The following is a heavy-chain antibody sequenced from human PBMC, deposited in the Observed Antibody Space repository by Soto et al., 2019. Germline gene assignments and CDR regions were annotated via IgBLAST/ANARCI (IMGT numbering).Heavy chain of an antibody. CDR2: ISYDGTNK. J-gene: IGHJ6*02. D-gene: IGHD3-3*01. CDR1: RFAFSTYG. CDR3: AKDYVLEWLRYYYGMDV. Sequence: QVQLVESGGGVVQPGRSLRLSCAASRFAFSTYGMHWVRQAPGKGLEWVAVISYDGTNKYYADSVKGRFTISRDNSKNTLYLQMNSLRAEDTAVYYCAKDYVLEWLRYYYGMDVWGQGTTVTVSS. V-gene: IGHV3-30*18.